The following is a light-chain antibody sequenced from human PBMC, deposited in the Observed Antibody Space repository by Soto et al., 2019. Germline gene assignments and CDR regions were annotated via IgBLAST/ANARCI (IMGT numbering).Light chain of an antibody. V-gene: IGLV2-14*01. J-gene: IGLJ1*01. CDR3: QSYDSSLSGSEV. CDR1: NSDVGGYNY. Sequence: QSALTQPASVSGSPGQSITISCTGTNSDVGGYNYVSWYQQHPGKAPKLMIYGVSNRPSGVSNRFSGSKSGNTASLTITGLQAEDEADYYCQSYDSSLSGSEVFGTGTKLTVL. CDR2: GVS.